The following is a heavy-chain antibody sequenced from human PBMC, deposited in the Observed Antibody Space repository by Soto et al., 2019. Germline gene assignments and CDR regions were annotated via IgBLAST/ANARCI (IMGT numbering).Heavy chain of an antibody. V-gene: IGHV4-31*03. Sequence: SETLSLTCTVSGGSISSGCYYWSWIRQHPGKGLEWIGYIYYSGSTYYNPSLKSRVTISVDTSKNQFSLKLSSVTAADTAVYYCARSGYSYGPNPLLYWGQGTLVTVS. CDR2: IYYSGST. D-gene: IGHD5-18*01. CDR1: GGSISSGCYY. J-gene: IGHJ4*02. CDR3: ARSGYSYGPNPLLY.